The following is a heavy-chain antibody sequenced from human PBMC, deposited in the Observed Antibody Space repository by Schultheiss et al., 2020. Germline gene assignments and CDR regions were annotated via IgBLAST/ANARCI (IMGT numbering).Heavy chain of an antibody. D-gene: IGHD2-15*01. J-gene: IGHJ4*02. CDR1: GFTFSSYG. CDR3: ATEGSLEYFGYSDN. CDR2: IKQDGSEK. Sequence: GGSLRLSCAASGFTFSSYGMHWVRQAPGKGLEWVADIKQDGSEKYYVDSVKGRFTISRDNAKNSLYLQMNSLRADDTAVYYCATEGSLEYFGYSDNWGQGTRVTVSS. V-gene: IGHV3-7*01.